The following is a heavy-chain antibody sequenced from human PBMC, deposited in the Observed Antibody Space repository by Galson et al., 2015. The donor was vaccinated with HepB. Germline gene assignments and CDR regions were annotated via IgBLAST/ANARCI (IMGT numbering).Heavy chain of an antibody. CDR3: ARDELLWFGSTH. CDR2: INAGIGNT. Sequence: VKVSCKASGYTFTSYAIHWVRQAPGQRLEWMGWINAGIGNTKYSQKFQGRVTITRDTSASTAYMELSSLRSEDTAVYYCARDELLWFGSTHWGQGTLVTVSS. J-gene: IGHJ4*02. D-gene: IGHD3-10*01. V-gene: IGHV1-3*01. CDR1: GYTFTSYA.